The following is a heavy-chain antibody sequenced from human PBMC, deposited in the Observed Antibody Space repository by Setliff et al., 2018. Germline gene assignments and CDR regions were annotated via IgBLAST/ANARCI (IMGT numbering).Heavy chain of an antibody. J-gene: IGHJ3*02. CDR1: GFTFSSYS. D-gene: IGHD3-3*01. CDR2: ISSSSSTI. Sequence: LRLSCAASGFTFSSYSMNWVRQAPGKGLEWVSYISSSSSTIYYADSVKGRFTISRDNAKNSLYLQMNSLRAEDTAVYYCARGPYYNFWSGYYPDAFDIWGQGTMVTVSS. V-gene: IGHV3-48*01. CDR3: ARGPYYNFWSGYYPDAFDI.